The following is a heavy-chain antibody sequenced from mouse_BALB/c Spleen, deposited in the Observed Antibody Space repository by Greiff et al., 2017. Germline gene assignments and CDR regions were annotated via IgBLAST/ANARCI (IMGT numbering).Heavy chain of an antibody. Sequence: QVQLQQSGAELVRPGASVKLSCKASGYTFTSYWINWVKQRPGQGLEWIGNIYPSDSYTNYNQKFKDKATLTVDKSSSTAYMQLSSPTSEDSAVYYCTRGRVGFDYWGQGTTLTVSS. CDR3: TRGRVGFDY. CDR1: GYTFTSYW. J-gene: IGHJ2*01. V-gene: IGHV1-69*02. CDR2: IYPSDSYT.